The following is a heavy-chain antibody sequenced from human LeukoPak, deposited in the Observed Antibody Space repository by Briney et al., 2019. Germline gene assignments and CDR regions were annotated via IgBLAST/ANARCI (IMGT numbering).Heavy chain of an antibody. D-gene: IGHD2-15*01. V-gene: IGHV3-23*01. J-gene: IGHJ4*02. Sequence: GGSLRLSCAASGFTFISYAMSWVRQAPGKGLEWVSVISASSGGASYADSVKGRFTISRDYSRNTLFLEMNSLRAEDTAVYYCAKDPSGGPPYYFDSWGQGTLVTVSS. CDR3: AKDPSGGPPYYFDS. CDR2: ISASSGGA. CDR1: GFTFISYA.